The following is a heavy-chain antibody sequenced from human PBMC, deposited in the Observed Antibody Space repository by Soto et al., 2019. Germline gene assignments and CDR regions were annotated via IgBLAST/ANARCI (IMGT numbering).Heavy chain of an antibody. D-gene: IGHD3-10*01. J-gene: IGHJ6*02. CDR1: GGTFSSYA. CDR2: IIPIFDTA. V-gene: IGHV1-69*06. Sequence: QVQLVQSGAEVKKPGSSVKVSCKASGGTFSSYAISWVRQAPGQGLEWMGGIIPIFDTANYAQKFQGRVTITADKSTSTAYMELSSLRSEDTAVYYCARSAYYGSGLGRYYYYYGMDVWGQGTTVTVSS. CDR3: ARSAYYGSGLGRYYYYYGMDV.